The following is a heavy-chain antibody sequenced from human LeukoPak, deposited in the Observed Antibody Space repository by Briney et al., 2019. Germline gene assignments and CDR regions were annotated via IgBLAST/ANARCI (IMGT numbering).Heavy chain of an antibody. Sequence: GGSLRLSCAASGLTFSNYAMSWVRQAPGKGLEWVSGISDSGGSTYYADSVKGRFTISRDNAKNTLYLQMNSLRAEDTAVYYCARVGRNFGWFDPWGQGTLVTVSS. CDR2: ISDSGGST. CDR3: ARVGRNFGWFDP. CDR1: GLTFSNYA. J-gene: IGHJ5*02. V-gene: IGHV3-23*01. D-gene: IGHD1-26*01.